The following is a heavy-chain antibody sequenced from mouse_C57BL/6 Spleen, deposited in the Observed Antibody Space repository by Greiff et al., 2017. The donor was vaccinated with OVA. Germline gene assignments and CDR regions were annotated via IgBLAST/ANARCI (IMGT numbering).Heavy chain of an antibody. D-gene: IGHD1-1*01. CDR2: INPNNGGT. V-gene: IGHV1-26*01. CDR3: ATSFITTVVAHGY. J-gene: IGHJ2*01. CDR1: GYTFTDYY. Sequence: VQLQQSGPELVKPGASVKISCKASGYTFTDYYMNWVKQSHGKSLEWIGDINPNNGGTSYNQKFKGKATLTVDKSSSTAYMELRSLTSEDSAVYYCATSFITTVVAHGYWGQGTTLTVSS.